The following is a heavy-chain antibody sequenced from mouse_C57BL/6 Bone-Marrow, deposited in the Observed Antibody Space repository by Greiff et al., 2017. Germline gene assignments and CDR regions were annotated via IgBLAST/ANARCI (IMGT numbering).Heavy chain of an antibody. J-gene: IGHJ2*01. V-gene: IGHV1-69*01. Sequence: QVQLQQPGAELVMPGASVKLSCKASGYTFTSYWMHWVKQRPGQGLEWIGEIDPSDSYTNYNQKFKGKSTLTVDKSSSTAYMQLSSLTSEDSAFYYCAREDLVRYYFDYWGQGTTLTVSS. D-gene: IGHD1-1*01. CDR2: IDPSDSYT. CDR1: GYTFTSYW. CDR3: AREDLVRYYFDY.